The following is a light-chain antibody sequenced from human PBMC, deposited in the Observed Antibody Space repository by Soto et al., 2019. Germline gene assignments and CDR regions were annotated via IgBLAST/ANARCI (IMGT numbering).Light chain of an antibody. CDR1: QSISTY. V-gene: IGKV1-39*01. J-gene: IGKJ3*01. CDR2: AAS. CDR3: QQTYETPFT. Sequence: DIQMTQSPSSLSASVGDRVTITCRASQSISTYLSWYQQKPGQAPKVLIYAASRLERGVPSSFSGSGSVTDFALTVSSLQPEDFATYYCQQTYETPFTFGPGTTV.